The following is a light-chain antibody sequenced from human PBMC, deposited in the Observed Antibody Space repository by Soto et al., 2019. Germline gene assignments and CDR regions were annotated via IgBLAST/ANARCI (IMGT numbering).Light chain of an antibody. V-gene: IGKV3-11*01. CDR2: DAS. CDR3: QQRSKLPRT. J-gene: IGKJ5*01. CDR1: QSVSSS. Sequence: EIVLTQSPATLSLSPGERATLSCRASQSVSSSLAWYQQKPGQAPRLLIYDASNRATGIPARFSGSGSRTDFTLTIRSLEPEDFAVYYCQQRSKLPRTFGQGTRLEIK.